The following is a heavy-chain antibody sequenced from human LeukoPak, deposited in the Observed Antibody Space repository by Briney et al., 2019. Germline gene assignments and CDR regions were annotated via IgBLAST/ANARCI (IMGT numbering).Heavy chain of an antibody. D-gene: IGHD5-24*01. CDR1: GFTFSSYS. V-gene: IGHV3-21*01. CDR3: ARDPIDGYNLIGVDY. Sequence: GGSLRLSCAASGFTFSSYSMNWVRQAPGKGLEWVSSISSSSSYIYYADPVKGRFTISRDNAKNLLYLQIHSLRDEDTAVYYCARDPIDGYNLIGVDYWGQGTLVTVSS. CDR2: ISSSSSYI. J-gene: IGHJ4*02.